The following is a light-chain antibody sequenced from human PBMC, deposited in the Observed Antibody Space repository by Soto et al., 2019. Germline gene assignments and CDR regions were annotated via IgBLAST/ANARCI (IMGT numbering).Light chain of an antibody. J-gene: IGLJ1*01. Sequence: QSALTQPPSASGSPGQSVTISCTGTSSDVGGYNFVSWYQQLPGKAPKLMIYEVTKRPSGVPDRFSGSKSGNTASLTVSGLQAEDEADYYCSSFAGTNSRYVFGTGTKLTVL. CDR3: SSFAGTNSRYV. CDR1: SSDVGGYNF. V-gene: IGLV2-8*01. CDR2: EVT.